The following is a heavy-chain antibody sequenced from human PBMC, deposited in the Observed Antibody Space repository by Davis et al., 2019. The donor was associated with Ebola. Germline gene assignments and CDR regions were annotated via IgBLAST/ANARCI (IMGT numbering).Heavy chain of an antibody. D-gene: IGHD6-19*01. Sequence: ASVKVSCKASGYTFTNYAIHWVRQAPGQRLEWMGWINGGIGSTKYSQDFQGRVTITTDTSASTAYLDLSSLRSDDTAVFYCARATFGYNSGWYADYWGQGTLVTVSS. J-gene: IGHJ4*02. CDR2: INGGIGST. CDR3: ARATFGYNSGWYADY. V-gene: IGHV1-3*01. CDR1: GYTFTNYA.